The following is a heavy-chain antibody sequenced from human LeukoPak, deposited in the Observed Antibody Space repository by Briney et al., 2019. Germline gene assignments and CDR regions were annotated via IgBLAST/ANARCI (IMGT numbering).Heavy chain of an antibody. CDR3: ARVALNGYYDFWSGYSGPFDI. CDR1: GFTLSSYW. Sequence: GGSLRLSCAASGFTLSSYWMSWVRQAPGKGLEWVANIKQDGSEKYYVDSVKGRFTISRDNAKNSLYLQMNSLRAEDTAVYFCARVALNGYYDFWSGYSGPFDIWGQGTMATVSS. CDR2: IKQDGSEK. J-gene: IGHJ3*02. D-gene: IGHD3-3*01. V-gene: IGHV3-7*01.